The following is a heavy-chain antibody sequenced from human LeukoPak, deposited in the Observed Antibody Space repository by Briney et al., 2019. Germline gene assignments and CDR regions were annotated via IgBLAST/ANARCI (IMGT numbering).Heavy chain of an antibody. D-gene: IGHD6-19*01. CDR1: GYTFTGYY. J-gene: IGHJ3*02. V-gene: IGHV1-2*02. CDR3: ARVIRQWLDRWNAFDI. CDR2: INPNSGGT. Sequence: ASVKVSCKASGYTFTGYYMHWVRQAPGQGLEWMGWINPNSGGTNYAQKFQGRVTMTRDTSISTAYMELSRLRSDDTAVYYCARVIRQWLDRWNAFDIWGQGTMVTVSS.